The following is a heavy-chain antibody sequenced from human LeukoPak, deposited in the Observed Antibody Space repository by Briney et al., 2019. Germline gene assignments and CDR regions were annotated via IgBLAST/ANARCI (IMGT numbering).Heavy chain of an antibody. D-gene: IGHD3-3*01. CDR3: ARAYLEWRAFDI. Sequence: PSETLSLTCNVSGGSISSYYWSWIRQSPGKGLEWIGYIYYSGSTNYNPSLKSRVTISVDTSKNQFSLRLSSVTAADTAVYYCARAYLEWRAFDIWGQETVVTVSP. J-gene: IGHJ3*02. V-gene: IGHV4-59*01. CDR1: GGSISSYY. CDR2: IYYSGST.